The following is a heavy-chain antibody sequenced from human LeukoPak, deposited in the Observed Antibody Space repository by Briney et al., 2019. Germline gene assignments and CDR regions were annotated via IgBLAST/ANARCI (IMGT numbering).Heavy chain of an antibody. D-gene: IGHD3-9*01. V-gene: IGHV3-30*04. Sequence: PGGSLRLSCAASGFTFSTYAMHWVRQAPGKGVEWVAVISYDGSNKYYADSVKGRFTISRDNSKNTLHLQMNSLRAEDTAVYYCARDNDDILTGYYLYYYYYGMDVWGQGTTVTVSS. CDR3: ARDNDDILTGYYLYYYYYGMDV. CDR2: ISYDGSNK. J-gene: IGHJ6*02. CDR1: GFTFSTYA.